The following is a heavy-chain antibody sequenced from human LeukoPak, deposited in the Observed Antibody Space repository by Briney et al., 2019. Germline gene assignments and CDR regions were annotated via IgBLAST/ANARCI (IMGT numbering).Heavy chain of an antibody. D-gene: IGHD6-19*01. CDR1: GGSFSGYY. CDR2: INHSGST. V-gene: IGHV4-34*01. J-gene: IGHJ4*02. CDR3: ARVPDWAGTGFDY. Sequence: SETLSLTCAVYGGSFSGYYWSWVRQPPGKGLEWIGEINHSGSTNYNPSLKSRVTISVDTSKNQCSLKLSSVTAADTAVYYCARVPDWAGTGFDYWGQGTLVTVSS.